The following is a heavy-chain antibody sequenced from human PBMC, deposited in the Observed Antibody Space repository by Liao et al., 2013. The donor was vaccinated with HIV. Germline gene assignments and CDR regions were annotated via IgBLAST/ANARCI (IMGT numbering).Heavy chain of an antibody. Sequence: QLQLQESGPGLVKPSETLSLTCTVSGGPISNSYYWGWIRQSPEKGLEWIASIFYSGSTHHNPSFRSRVTISVDTSKKEFSLQLHSVTAADTAIYFCTRGVRYSSLFDLWGQGTRVTVSS. CDR1: GGPISNSYY. D-gene: IGHD3-9*01. CDR2: IFYSGST. CDR3: TRGVRYSSLFDL. J-gene: IGHJ4*02. V-gene: IGHV4-39*07.